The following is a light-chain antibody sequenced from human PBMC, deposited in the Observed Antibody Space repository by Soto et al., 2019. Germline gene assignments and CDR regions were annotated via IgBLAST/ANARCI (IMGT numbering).Light chain of an antibody. Sequence: EIVLTQSPGTLSLSPGERATLSCRASQSISSSFLAWYQQRPGQAPRLLIHGVSSKAAGIPDRFSGSGSGTDFTLTINRLEPEDFELYFCQQYGSSPFTLGPGTRLEIK. CDR3: QQYGSSPFT. CDR1: QSISSSF. V-gene: IGKV3-20*01. CDR2: GVS. J-gene: IGKJ5*01.